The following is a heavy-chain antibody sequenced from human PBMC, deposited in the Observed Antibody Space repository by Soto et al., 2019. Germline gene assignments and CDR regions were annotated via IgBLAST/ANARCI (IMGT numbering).Heavy chain of an antibody. CDR1: GGSISSGDYY. D-gene: IGHD3-22*01. V-gene: IGHV4-30-4*01. CDR2: IYYSGST. J-gene: IGHJ4*02. Sequence: QVQLQESGPGLVKPSQTLSLTCTVSGGSISSGDYYWSWIRQPPGKGLEWIGYIYYSGSTYYNPSLKSRVTISVDTSKNQFSLKLSSVTAADTAVYYCARAVFDYDSSGYYYGSFDYWGQGTLVTVSS. CDR3: ARAVFDYDSSGYYYGSFDY.